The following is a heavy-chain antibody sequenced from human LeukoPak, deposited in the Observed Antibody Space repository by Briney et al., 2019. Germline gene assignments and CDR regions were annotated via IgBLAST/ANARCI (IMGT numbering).Heavy chain of an antibody. V-gene: IGHV3-64*02. CDR1: GFTFSNYA. Sequence: GGSLRLSCAASGFTFSNYAMQWVRQAPGKRLEYVSAIGSDGGSPHYADSVKGRFTISRDNSKNTLYLQMNSLRAEDTALYYCAKDESRNTWGMDVWGQGTTVTVSS. D-gene: IGHD1-14*01. J-gene: IGHJ6*02. CDR3: AKDESRNTWGMDV. CDR2: IGSDGGSP.